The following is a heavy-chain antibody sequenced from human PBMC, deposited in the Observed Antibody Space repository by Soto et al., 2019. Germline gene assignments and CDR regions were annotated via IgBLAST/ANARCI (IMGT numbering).Heavy chain of an antibody. CDR1: GFTFSSYA. J-gene: IGHJ3*02. V-gene: IGHV3-23*01. D-gene: IGHD3-22*01. CDR2: ISDSGTGT. Sequence: EVQILESGGGLVQPGGARRLSCAASGFTFSSYAMYWVRQAPGRGLGWVSGISDSGTGTYYADSVKGRFTISRDNSKNTVYLQMKSLRAEDTAVYYCAKDHTVVIRDAFDIWGQGTMVNVSS. CDR3: AKDHTVVIRDAFDI.